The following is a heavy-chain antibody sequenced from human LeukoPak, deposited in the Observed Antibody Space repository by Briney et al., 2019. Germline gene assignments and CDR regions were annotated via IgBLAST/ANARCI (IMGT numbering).Heavy chain of an antibody. J-gene: IGHJ4*02. V-gene: IGHV4-39*01. Sequence: SETLSLTCTVSGDSISINYNWGWIRQPPGKGLEWIGSIFYSGPTYYSPSLKSRVTISVDTSKNQFSLKLSSMTAADTAVYYCVRHRQWLLFPDYWGQGTLVTVSS. CDR2: IFYSGPT. D-gene: IGHD6-19*01. CDR1: GDSISINYN. CDR3: VRHRQWLLFPDY.